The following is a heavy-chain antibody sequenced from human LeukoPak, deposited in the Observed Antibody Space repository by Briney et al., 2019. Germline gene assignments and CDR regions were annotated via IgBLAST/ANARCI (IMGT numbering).Heavy chain of an antibody. V-gene: IGHV1-2*02. CDR2: INPNSSGT. Sequence: ASENLSCKASGSIFTGYYMHWVRLAPGPGLELMGWINPNSSGTNYAQRFQGGVTMTRDTCISTADVELSRLRSDDTAVYYCATGYNYYYYYMDVWGKGTTVTVSS. J-gene: IGHJ6*03. CDR1: GSIFTGYY. D-gene: IGHD5-24*01. CDR3: ATGYNYYYYYMDV.